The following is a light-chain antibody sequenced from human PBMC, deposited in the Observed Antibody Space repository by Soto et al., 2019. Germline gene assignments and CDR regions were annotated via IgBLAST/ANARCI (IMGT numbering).Light chain of an antibody. Sequence: QSALTQPASVSGSPGQSITISCTGTSSDVGGYNDVSWYQQHPGKAPKLMIYDVSNRPSGVSNRVSGYKAGNTASLTISGLQAEDEADYYCSSYTSSSTPFLFGTGTKVTVL. J-gene: IGLJ1*01. V-gene: IGLV2-14*01. CDR1: SSDVGGYND. CDR2: DVS. CDR3: SSYTSSSTPFL.